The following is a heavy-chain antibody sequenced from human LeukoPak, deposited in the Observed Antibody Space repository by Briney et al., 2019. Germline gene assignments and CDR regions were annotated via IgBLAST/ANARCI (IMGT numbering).Heavy chain of an antibody. CDR1: GFTFSSYG. CDR2: IWYDGSNK. Sequence: HPGRSLRLSCAASGFTFSSYGMHWVRQAPGKGLEWVAVIWYDGSNKYYADSVKGRFTISRDNSKNTLDLQMNSLRTEDTAVYYCARGVITAYAAFDYWGQGTLVTVSS. V-gene: IGHV3-33*01. CDR3: ARGVITAYAAFDY. J-gene: IGHJ4*02. D-gene: IGHD2-21*02.